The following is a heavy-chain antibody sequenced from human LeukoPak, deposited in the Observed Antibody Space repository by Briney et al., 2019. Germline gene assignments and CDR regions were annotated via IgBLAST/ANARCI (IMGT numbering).Heavy chain of an antibody. CDR1: GYTFTNYW. D-gene: IGHD5-12*01. J-gene: IGHJ4*02. Sequence: GASLQISCKGSGYTFTNYWIGWVRQMPGKGLEWMGTIYPGDSDIRYSPSFQGQVTISADKSISTAYLQWSSLKASDTAMYYCARHIAPGYNSGWYFDYWGQGTLVTVSS. CDR3: ARHIAPGYNSGWYFDY. V-gene: IGHV5-51*01. CDR2: IYPGDSDI.